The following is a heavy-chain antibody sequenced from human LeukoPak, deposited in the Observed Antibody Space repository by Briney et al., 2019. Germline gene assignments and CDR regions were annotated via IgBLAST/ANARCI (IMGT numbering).Heavy chain of an antibody. Sequence: SETLSLTCTVSGGSISSGSYYWSWIRQPAGKGLEWIGRIYTSGSTNYNPSLKSRVTISVDTSKNQFSLKLSSVTAADTAVYYCASGLLWFGEFIDYWGQGTLVTVPS. D-gene: IGHD3-10*01. CDR2: IYTSGST. J-gene: IGHJ4*02. CDR1: GGSISSGSYY. CDR3: ASGLLWFGEFIDY. V-gene: IGHV4-61*02.